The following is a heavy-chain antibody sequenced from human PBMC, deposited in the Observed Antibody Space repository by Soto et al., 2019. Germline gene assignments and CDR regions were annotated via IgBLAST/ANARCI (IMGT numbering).Heavy chain of an antibody. J-gene: IGHJ5*02. CDR3: ARHREITIFRVVPPTRWFDP. CDR1: GGSISTGGFY. Sequence: QVQLQESGPGLVKPSQTLSLTCTVSGGSISTGGFYWTWIRQHPGKGLEWTGYIYYTGSTYYNPSLKSRVTISIDTSDTQFSLKLSSVTAADTAVYYWARHREITIFRVVPPTRWFDPWGQGTLVTVSS. V-gene: IGHV4-31*03. D-gene: IGHD3-3*01. CDR2: IYYTGST.